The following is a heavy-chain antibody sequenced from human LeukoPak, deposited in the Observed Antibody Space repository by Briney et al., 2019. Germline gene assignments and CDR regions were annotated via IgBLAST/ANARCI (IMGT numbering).Heavy chain of an antibody. V-gene: IGHV1-46*01. CDR1: GYTFTSYY. D-gene: IGHD3-3*01. CDR2: INPSGGST. Sequence: EASVKVSCKASGYTFTSYYMHCVRQAPGQGLEWMGIINPSGGSTSYAQKFQGRVTMTRDTSTSTVYMELSSLRSEDTAVYYCARGGYYDFWSGYPRRVYFDYWGQGTLVTVSS. J-gene: IGHJ4*02. CDR3: ARGGYYDFWSGYPRRVYFDY.